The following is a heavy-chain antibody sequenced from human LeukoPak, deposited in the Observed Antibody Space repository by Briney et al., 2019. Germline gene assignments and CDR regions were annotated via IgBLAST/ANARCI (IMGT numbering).Heavy chain of an antibody. J-gene: IGHJ4*02. D-gene: IGHD3-22*01. CDR2: IYYSGST. V-gene: IGHV4-59*12. CDR3: ANSDSSGYYVDY. CDR1: GGSISSYY. Sequence: SETLSLTCTVSGGSISSYYWSWIRQPPGKGLEWIGYIYYSGSTNYNPSLKSRVTISVDPSKNQFSLKLSSVTAADTAVYYCANSDSSGYYVDYWGQGTLVTVSS.